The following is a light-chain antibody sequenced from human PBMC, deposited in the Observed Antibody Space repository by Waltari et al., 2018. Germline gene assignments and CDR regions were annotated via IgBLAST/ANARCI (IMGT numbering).Light chain of an antibody. Sequence: QSALTQPPSASGSPGQSVTISCTGTSSDVGGYNYVSWYHKQPGKAPKLMIYEVSKRPSGVPDRFSGSKSGNTASLTVSGLQAEDEADYYCSSYAGSNILFGGGTKLTVL. CDR1: SSDVGGYNY. J-gene: IGLJ2*01. V-gene: IGLV2-8*01. CDR2: EVS. CDR3: SSYAGSNIL.